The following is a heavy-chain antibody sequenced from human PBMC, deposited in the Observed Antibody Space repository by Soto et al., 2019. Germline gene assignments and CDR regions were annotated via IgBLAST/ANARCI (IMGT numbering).Heavy chain of an antibody. CDR2: IVPIVDTS. CDR3: VRVVAIPGYPDN. J-gene: IGHJ4*02. CDR1: GGTFSSYA. V-gene: IGHV1-69*12. D-gene: IGHD5-12*01. Sequence: QVQLVQSGAEVRQPASSVKVSCKTSGGTFSSYAISWVRQAPGQGLAWMGGIVPIVDTSTYAQKFQGRVMITAEESTSTVYMELSSLRSDDTAVYYCVRVVAIPGYPDNWGQGTLVTVSS.